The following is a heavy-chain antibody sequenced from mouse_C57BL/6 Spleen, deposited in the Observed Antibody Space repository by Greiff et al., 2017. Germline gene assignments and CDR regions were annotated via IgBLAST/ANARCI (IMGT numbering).Heavy chain of an antibody. D-gene: IGHD1-1*01. CDR3: AIRGYYGSSMYYFDY. J-gene: IGHJ2*01. V-gene: IGHV1-69*01. CDR2: IDPSDSYT. CDR1: GYTFTSSW. Sequence: QVQLQQPGAELVMPGASVKLSCKASGYTFTSSWMHWVKQRPGQGLEWIGEIDPSDSYTNYNQKFKGKSTLTVDKSSSTAYMQLSSLTSEDSAVYYCAIRGYYGSSMYYFDYWGQGTTLTVSS.